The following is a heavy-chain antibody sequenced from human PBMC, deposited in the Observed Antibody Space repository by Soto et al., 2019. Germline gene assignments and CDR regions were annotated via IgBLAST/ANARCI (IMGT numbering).Heavy chain of an antibody. CDR3: ARLRCGGDCYSYYGMDV. D-gene: IGHD2-21*02. CDR1: GYSFTSYW. CDR2: IYPGDSDT. Sequence: PGESLKISCKGSGYSFTSYWIGWVRQMPGKGLEWMGIIYPGDSDTRYSPSFQGQVTISADKSISTAYLQWSSLKASDTAMYYCARLRCGGDCYSYYGMDVWGQGTTVTVSS. J-gene: IGHJ6*02. V-gene: IGHV5-51*01.